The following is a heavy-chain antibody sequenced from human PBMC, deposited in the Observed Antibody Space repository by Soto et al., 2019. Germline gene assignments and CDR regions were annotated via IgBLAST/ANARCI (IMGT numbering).Heavy chain of an antibody. V-gene: IGHV3-49*04. Sequence: EVQLVESGGGLVQPGRSLRLSCSASGFNFAAYTMSWVRLTPEKGLEWVGFIRRIAYGGTTDYAASVKGRFTISRDDSRKIVYLQMSRLKIEDTAVYYCSRSLAIDFDSWGQGTLVTVSS. CDR1: GFNFAAYT. J-gene: IGHJ4*02. CDR3: SRSLAIDFDS. CDR2: IRRIAYGGTT.